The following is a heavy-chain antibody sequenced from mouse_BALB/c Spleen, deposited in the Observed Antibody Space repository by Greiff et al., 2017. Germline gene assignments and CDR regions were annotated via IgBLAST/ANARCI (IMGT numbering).Heavy chain of an antibody. V-gene: IGHV8-8*01. CDR3: ARMTYRYPWFAY. Sequence: QVTLKESGPGILQPSQTLSLTCSFSGFSLSTSGMSVGWIRQPSGKGLEWLAHIWWNDDKYYNPALKSRLTISKDTSNNQVFLKIASVVTADTATYYCARMTYRYPWFAYWGQGTLVTVSA. D-gene: IGHD2-14*01. J-gene: IGHJ3*01. CDR1: GFSLSTSGMS. CDR2: IWWNDDK.